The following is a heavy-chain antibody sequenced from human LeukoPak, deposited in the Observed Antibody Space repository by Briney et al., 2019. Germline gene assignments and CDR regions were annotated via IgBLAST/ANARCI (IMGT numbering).Heavy chain of an antibody. Sequence: GGSLRLSCAASGFTVSSNYMSWVRQAPGKGLEWVSVIYSGGSTYYADSVKGRFTISRDNSKNTLYLQMNSLRAEDTAVYYCARDPTLRFFDWSTISSYYYYGMDVWGQGTTVTVSS. CDR2: IYSGGST. J-gene: IGHJ6*02. V-gene: IGHV3-53*05. CDR1: GFTVSSNY. CDR3: ARDPTLRFFDWSTISSYYYYGMDV. D-gene: IGHD3-9*01.